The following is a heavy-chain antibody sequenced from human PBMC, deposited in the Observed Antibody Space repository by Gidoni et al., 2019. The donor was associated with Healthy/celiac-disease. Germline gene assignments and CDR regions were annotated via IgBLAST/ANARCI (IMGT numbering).Heavy chain of an antibody. CDR3: ARHPRVTMIVVGVAFDI. J-gene: IGHJ3*02. V-gene: IGHV4-39*01. CDR1: GGSISSSRYY. Sequence: QLQLQESGPGLVKPSETLSLTCTVSGGSISSSRYYWGWIRQPPGKGLEWIGSIYYSGSTYYNPALKSRVTISVDTSKNQFSLKLSSVTAADTAVYYCARHPRVTMIVVGVAFDIWGQGTMVTVSS. CDR2: IYYSGST. D-gene: IGHD3-22*01.